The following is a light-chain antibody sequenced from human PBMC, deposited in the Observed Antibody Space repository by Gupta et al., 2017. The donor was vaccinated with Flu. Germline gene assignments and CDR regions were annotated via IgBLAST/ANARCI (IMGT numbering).Light chain of an antibody. CDR3: AAWDDSLNGYV. V-gene: IGLV1-44*01. CDR1: SSNIGSNI. CDR2: YNN. Sequence: SSSNIGSNILNWYQQLPGTAPKLLIYYNNQRPSGVPDGFSGSRSGTSASLAISGLQSEDEADYYCAAWDDSLNGYVFGTVTKVTVL. J-gene: IGLJ1*01.